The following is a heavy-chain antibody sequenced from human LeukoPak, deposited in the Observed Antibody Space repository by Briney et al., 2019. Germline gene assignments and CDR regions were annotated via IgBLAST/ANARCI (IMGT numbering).Heavy chain of an antibody. D-gene: IGHD6-13*01. CDR3: ARVQPDSSSWYGHAFDI. Sequence: GGSLRLSCAASGFTFSSYEMNWVRQAPGKGLEWVSYSTSSGSTKYYADSVKGRFTISRDNAKNSLFLQMSSLRGEDTAVYYCARVQPDSSSWYGHAFDIWGPGTLVTVSS. V-gene: IGHV3-48*03. CDR2: STSSGSTK. CDR1: GFTFSSYE. J-gene: IGHJ3*02.